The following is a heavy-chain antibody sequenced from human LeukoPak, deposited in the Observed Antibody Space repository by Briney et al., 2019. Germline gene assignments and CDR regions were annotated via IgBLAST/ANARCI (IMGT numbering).Heavy chain of an antibody. V-gene: IGHV1-69*13. Sequence: SVKVSRKASGGTFSSYAISWVRQAPGQGLEWMGGIIPIFGTANYAQKFQGRVTITADESTSTAYMELSSLRSEDTAVYYCARLWELRGPYYYYGMDVWGQGTTVTVSS. D-gene: IGHD1-26*01. CDR3: ARLWELRGPYYYYGMDV. CDR2: IIPIFGTA. CDR1: GGTFSSYA. J-gene: IGHJ6*02.